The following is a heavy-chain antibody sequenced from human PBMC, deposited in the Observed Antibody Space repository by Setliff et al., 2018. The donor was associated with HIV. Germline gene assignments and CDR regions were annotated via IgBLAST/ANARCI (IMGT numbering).Heavy chain of an antibody. J-gene: IGHJ4*02. CDR1: GYSISSGYY. V-gene: IGHV4-38-2*02. CDR2: IYYSGST. Sequence: SETLSLTCVVSGYSISSGYYWGWIRQPPGKGLEWIGSIYYSGSTYYNPSLRSRVTVSAATSKNQFSLRLTSVTAADTAVYFCARDPHYFDTSGHYSWFYFDYWGQGTLVTVS. CDR3: ARDPHYFDTSGHYSWFYFDY. D-gene: IGHD3-22*01.